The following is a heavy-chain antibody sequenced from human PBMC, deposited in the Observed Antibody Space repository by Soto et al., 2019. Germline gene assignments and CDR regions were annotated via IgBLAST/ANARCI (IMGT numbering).Heavy chain of an antibody. D-gene: IGHD2-15*01. Sequence: EVQVVESGGGLVQPGGSLRLSCAASGFTFSSYSMNWVRQAPGKGLEWVSYISSSSSTKFYADSVKGRFTISSDNARTSLYMQMTSLRAEDTAVYYCARDIDGGGQGALVTVSS. CDR1: GFTFSSYS. CDR3: ARDIDG. CDR2: ISSSSSTK. V-gene: IGHV3-48*01. J-gene: IGHJ4*02.